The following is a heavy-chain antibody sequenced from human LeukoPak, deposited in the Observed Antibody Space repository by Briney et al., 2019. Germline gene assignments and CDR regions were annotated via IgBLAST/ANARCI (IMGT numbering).Heavy chain of an antibody. J-gene: IGHJ4*02. Sequence: GGSLRLSCAASGFTFSSYGMHWVRQAPGKGLEWVAVIWYDGSNKYYADSVKGRFTISRDNSKNTLYLQMNSLRAEDTAVYYCAKDLGNIVVVVAATSYWGQGTLVTVSS. CDR3: AKDLGNIVVVVAATSY. D-gene: IGHD2-15*01. CDR1: GFTFSSYG. V-gene: IGHV3-33*06. CDR2: IWYDGSNK.